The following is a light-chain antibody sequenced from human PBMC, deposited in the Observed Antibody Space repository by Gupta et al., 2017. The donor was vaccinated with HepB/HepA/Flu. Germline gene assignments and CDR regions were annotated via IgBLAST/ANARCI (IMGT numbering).Light chain of an antibody. J-gene: IGLJ1*01. CDR1: KLGDKY. V-gene: IGLV3-1*01. CDR2: QDS. CDR3: QAWDSSTAVYV. Sequence: SYQLTQPPSASVSPGQTASITCSGDKLGDKYACWYQQKPGQSPVLVIYQDSKRPSGIPERFSGSNSGNTATLTISGTQAMDEADYYCQAWDSSTAVYVFGTGTKVTVL.